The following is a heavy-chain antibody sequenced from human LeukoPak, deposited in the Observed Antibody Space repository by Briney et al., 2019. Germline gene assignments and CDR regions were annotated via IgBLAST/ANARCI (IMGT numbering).Heavy chain of an antibody. V-gene: IGHV3-30*18. Sequence: GGSLRLSCAASGFTFSSYGMHWVRQAPGKGLEWVAVISYDGSNKYYADSVKGRFTISRDNSKNTLYLQMNSLRAEDTAVYYCAKGPNYGSGSFWGQGTLVTVSS. CDR2: ISYDGSNK. CDR3: AKGPNYGSGSF. CDR1: GFTFSSYG. J-gene: IGHJ4*02. D-gene: IGHD3-10*01.